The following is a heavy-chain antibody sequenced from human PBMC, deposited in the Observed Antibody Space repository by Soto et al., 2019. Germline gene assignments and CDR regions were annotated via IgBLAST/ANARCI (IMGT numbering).Heavy chain of an antibody. Sequence: SETLSLTCTVSGGSVTSAEDYWSWIRQSPGKGLEWIGYISNSGSTGYNPSLKTRLSMSVDMSKNQFTLRLTSVTAADTAVYFCATESGSTYGYFDYWGQGTQVTVSS. CDR2: ISNSGST. CDR1: GGSVTSAEDY. J-gene: IGHJ4*02. V-gene: IGHV4-30-4*01. D-gene: IGHD4-17*01. CDR3: ATESGSTYGYFDY.